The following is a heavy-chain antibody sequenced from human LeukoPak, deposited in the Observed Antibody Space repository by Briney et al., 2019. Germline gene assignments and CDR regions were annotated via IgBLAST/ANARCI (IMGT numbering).Heavy chain of an antibody. CDR3: ARPTTYGSYFDY. V-gene: IGHV3-53*01. CDR1: GFTAKSNY. J-gene: IGHJ4*02. Sequence: GGSLRLSCAASGFTAKSNYMSWVRQAPGKGLEWVAVIYTDNSTYYADSVKGRFTISRDISKNTVYLQMNSLRAEDTAVYYCARPTTYGSYFDYWGQGTLVTVSS. D-gene: IGHD1-7*01. CDR2: IYTDNST.